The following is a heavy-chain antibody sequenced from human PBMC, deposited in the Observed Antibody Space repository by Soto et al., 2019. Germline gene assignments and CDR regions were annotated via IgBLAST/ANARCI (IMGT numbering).Heavy chain of an antibody. CDR3: ARAPYYDSSGYAQRGAFDI. Sequence: SETLSLTCTVSGGSISSYYWSWIRQPPGKGLEWIGYIYYSGSTNYNPSLKSRVTISVDTSKNQFSLKLSSVTAADTAVYYCARAPYYDSSGYAQRGAFDIWGQGTMVTVSS. V-gene: IGHV4-59*01. D-gene: IGHD3-22*01. CDR2: IYYSGST. J-gene: IGHJ3*02. CDR1: GGSISSYY.